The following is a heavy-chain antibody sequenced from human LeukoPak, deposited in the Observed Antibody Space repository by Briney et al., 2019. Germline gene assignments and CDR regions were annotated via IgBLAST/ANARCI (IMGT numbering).Heavy chain of an antibody. CDR2: ISAYNGNT. J-gene: IGHJ4*02. D-gene: IGHD2-2*01. CDR1: GYTFTSYG. CDR3: ARVLPYQGDTESYSDY. Sequence: ASVKVSFKASGYTFTSYGISWVRQAPGQGLEWMGWISAYNGNTNYAQKLQGRVTMTTDTSTSTAYMELRSLRSDDTAVYYCARVLPYQGDTESYSDYWGQGTLVTVSS. V-gene: IGHV1-18*01.